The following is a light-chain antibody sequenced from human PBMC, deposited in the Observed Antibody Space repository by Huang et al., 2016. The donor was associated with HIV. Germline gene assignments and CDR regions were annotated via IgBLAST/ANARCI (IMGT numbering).Light chain of an antibody. CDR1: QSISNW. V-gene: IGKV1-5*03. Sequence: DIQMTQSPSTLSASVGDRVTITCRASQSISNWFAWYQRKPGKAPKLLIYKASSLESGVPSRFSGSGSGTEFTLTISSLQPDDFATYYCQQYHSYWTFGQGTKVDIK. CDR2: KAS. CDR3: QQYHSYWT. J-gene: IGKJ1*01.